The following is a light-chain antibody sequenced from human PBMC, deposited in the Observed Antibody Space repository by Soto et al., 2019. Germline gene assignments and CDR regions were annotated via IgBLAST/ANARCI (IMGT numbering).Light chain of an antibody. Sequence: DIQLTQSPSFLSASVGDRVTIACRASQGISSYLAWYQQNPGKAPKLLIYAAPTLQSGVPSRFSGSGSGTEFTLPVSSLQPEDFATYYCQQLNSYPLTFRGGTKVEIK. V-gene: IGKV1-9*01. CDR3: QQLNSYPLT. CDR1: QGISSY. CDR2: AAP. J-gene: IGKJ4*01.